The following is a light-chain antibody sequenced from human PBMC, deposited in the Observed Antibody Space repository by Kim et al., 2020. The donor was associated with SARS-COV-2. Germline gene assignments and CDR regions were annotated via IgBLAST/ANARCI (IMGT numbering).Light chain of an antibody. V-gene: IGLV2-14*03. J-gene: IGLJ3*02. CDR2: DVN. CDR1: SSDVGGYNY. Sequence: GQSITISCTGTSSDVGGYNYVSWYQQHPAKAPKLMIYDVNNRPSGFSTRFSGSKSGNTASLTISGLQAADEGDYYCCSYTSSSSYLFGTGTKVTVL. CDR3: CSYTSSSSYL.